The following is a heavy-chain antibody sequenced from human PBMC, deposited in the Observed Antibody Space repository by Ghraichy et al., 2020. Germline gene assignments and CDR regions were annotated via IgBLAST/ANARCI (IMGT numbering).Heavy chain of an antibody. D-gene: IGHD2-15*01. Sequence: SQTLSLTCTVSGGSISSGGYYWSWIRQHPGKGLEWIGYIYYSGSTYYNPSLKSRVTISVDTSKNQFSLKLSSVTAADTAVYYCARVRGSCYSLRCDSYYFDYWGQGTLVTVSS. CDR3: ARVRGSCYSLRCDSYYFDY. CDR1: GGSISSGGYY. V-gene: IGHV4-31*03. CDR2: IYYSGST. J-gene: IGHJ4*02.